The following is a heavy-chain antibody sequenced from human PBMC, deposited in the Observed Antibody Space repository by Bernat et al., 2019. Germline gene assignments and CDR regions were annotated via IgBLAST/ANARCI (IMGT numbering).Heavy chain of an antibody. J-gene: IGHJ5*02. Sequence: QVQLQQWGAGLLKPSENLSLTCAVYGGSFSGYYWSWIRQPPGKGLEWIGEINHSGSTNYNPSLKSRVTISVDTSKNQFSLKLSSVTAADTAVYYCARGLVAKMVQGVIISALFDPWGQGTLVTVSS. D-gene: IGHD3-10*01. CDR1: GGSFSGYY. V-gene: IGHV4-34*01. CDR3: ARGLVAKMVQGVIISALFDP. CDR2: INHSGST.